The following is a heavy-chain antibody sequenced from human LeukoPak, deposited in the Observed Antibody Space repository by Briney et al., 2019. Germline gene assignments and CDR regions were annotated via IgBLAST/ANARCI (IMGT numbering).Heavy chain of an antibody. CDR2: IYTSGST. V-gene: IGHV4-4*07. J-gene: IGHJ4*02. CDR3: ARDHDSWRSDY. D-gene: IGHD6-13*01. CDR1: GGSISSYY. Sequence: PSETLSLTCTVSGGSISSYYWSWIRQPAGKGLEWIGRIYTSGSTNYNPSPKSRVTMSVDTSKNQFSLKLSSVTAADTAVCYCARDHDSWRSDYWGQGTLVTVSS.